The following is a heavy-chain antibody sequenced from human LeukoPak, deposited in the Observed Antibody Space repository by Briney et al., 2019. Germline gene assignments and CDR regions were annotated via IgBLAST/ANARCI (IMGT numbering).Heavy chain of an antibody. CDR1: GFTFSSYA. Sequence: GGSLRLSCAASGFTFSSYAMSWVRQAPGKGLEWVSAISGSGGSTYYADSVKGRFTISRDNSKNTLYLQMNSLRAEDTAVYYCAKDLGSFAVAGTNFDYWGQGTLVTVSS. D-gene: IGHD6-19*01. CDR3: AKDLGSFAVAGTNFDY. J-gene: IGHJ4*02. CDR2: ISGSGGST. V-gene: IGHV3-23*01.